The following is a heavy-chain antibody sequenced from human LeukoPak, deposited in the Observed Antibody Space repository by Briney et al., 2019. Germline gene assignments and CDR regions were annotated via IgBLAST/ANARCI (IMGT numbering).Heavy chain of an antibody. Sequence: SETLSLTCTVSGYSISSGYYWGWIRQPPGKGLEWIGSIYHSGSTYYNPSLKSRVTISVDTSKNQFSLKLGSVTAADTAVYYCARAPLWFGDNFDYWGQGTLVTVSS. CDR2: IYHSGST. D-gene: IGHD3-10*01. CDR3: ARAPLWFGDNFDY. CDR1: GYSISSGYY. J-gene: IGHJ4*02. V-gene: IGHV4-38-2*02.